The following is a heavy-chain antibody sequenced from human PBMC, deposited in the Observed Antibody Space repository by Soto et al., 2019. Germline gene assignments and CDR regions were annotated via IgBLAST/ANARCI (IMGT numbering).Heavy chain of an antibody. CDR3: TIRYLVDX. J-gene: IGHJ5*02. CDR1: GFTLRSPG. CDR2: IKQDGSER. D-gene: IGHD1-20*01. V-gene: IGHV3-7*01. Sequence: WGSLILSCATSGFTLRSPGMTWVRQAPGKGLEWVANIKQDGSERYYVESVKGRFTISSDTATNSLYLQMNSLRAEDTAIYYCTIRYLVDXWGQGTLVTVSX.